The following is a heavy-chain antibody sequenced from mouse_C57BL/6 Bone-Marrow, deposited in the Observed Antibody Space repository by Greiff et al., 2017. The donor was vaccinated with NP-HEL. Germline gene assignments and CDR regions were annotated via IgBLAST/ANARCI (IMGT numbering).Heavy chain of an antibody. CDR1: GFTFSSYG. CDR3: ARHYYGSSHDY. V-gene: IGHV5-6*01. J-gene: IGHJ2*01. D-gene: IGHD1-1*01. Sequence: EVMLVESGGDLVKPGGSLKLSCAASGFTFSSYGMSWVRQTPDKRLEWVATISSGGSYTYYPDSVKGRFTISRDDAKNTRYLQMSSLKSEDTAMYYCARHYYGSSHDYWGQGTTLTVSS. CDR2: ISSGGSYT.